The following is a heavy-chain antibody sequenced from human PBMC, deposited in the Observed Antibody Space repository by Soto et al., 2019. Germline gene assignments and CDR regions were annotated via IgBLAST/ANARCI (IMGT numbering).Heavy chain of an antibody. J-gene: IGHJ6*03. CDR3: ARARGDYIWGSYRLGYYYYMDV. CDR1: GGSISSGGYY. D-gene: IGHD3-16*02. V-gene: IGHV4-31*03. Sequence: SETLSLTCTVSGGSISSGGYYWSWIRQHPGKGLEWIGYIYYSGSTYYNPSLKSRVTISVDTSKNQFSLKLSSATAADTAVYYCARARGDYIWGSYRLGYYYYMDVWGKGTTVTVSS. CDR2: IYYSGST.